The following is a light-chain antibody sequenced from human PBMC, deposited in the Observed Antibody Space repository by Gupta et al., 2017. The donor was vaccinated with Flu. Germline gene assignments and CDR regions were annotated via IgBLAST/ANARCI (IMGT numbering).Light chain of an antibody. CDR2: KAS. Sequence: DIQMTQSPSTLSASIGDRVTITCRASQSISSWLAWYQKKPGKAHRLLIYKASILESGVPSRFSGSGSGTEFTLTISSLQPDDFASYYCLQDNLYWTFGQGTRVEIK. J-gene: IGKJ1*01. CDR1: QSISSW. CDR3: LQDNLYWT. V-gene: IGKV1-5*03.